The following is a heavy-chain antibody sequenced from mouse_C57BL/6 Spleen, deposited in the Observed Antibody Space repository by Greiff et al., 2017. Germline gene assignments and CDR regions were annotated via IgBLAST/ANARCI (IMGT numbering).Heavy chain of an antibody. CDR3: AREGPWFAY. V-gene: IGHV5-4*01. D-gene: IGHD3-3*01. CDR2: ISDGGSYT. CDR1: GFTFSSYA. Sequence: EVQRVESGGGLVKPGGSLKLSCAASGFTFSSYAMSWVRQTPEKRLEWVATISDGGSYTYYPDNVKGRFTITRDNAKNNLYLHMSHLESEDTAMYYCAREGPWFAYWGQGTLVTVSA. J-gene: IGHJ3*01.